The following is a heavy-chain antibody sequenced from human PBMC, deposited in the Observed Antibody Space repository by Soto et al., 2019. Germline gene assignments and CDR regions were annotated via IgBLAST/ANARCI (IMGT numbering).Heavy chain of an antibody. D-gene: IGHD6-13*01. J-gene: IGHJ6*03. Sequence: SVKVSCTASGFTFTSSAMQWVRQARGQRLEWIGWIVVGSGNTNYAQKFQERVTITRDMSTSTAYMELSSLRSEDTAVYYCAAESNSIAAAGTYYYYMDVWGKGTTVTVSS. CDR3: AAESNSIAAAGTYYYYMDV. CDR2: IVVGSGNT. V-gene: IGHV1-58*02. CDR1: GFTFTSSA.